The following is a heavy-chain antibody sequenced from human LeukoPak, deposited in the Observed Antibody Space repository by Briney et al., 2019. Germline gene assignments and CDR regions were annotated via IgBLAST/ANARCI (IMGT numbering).Heavy chain of an antibody. J-gene: IGHJ6*03. CDR3: ARAAVVVGEYSHYYFIDV. CDR1: GFTFSRHI. D-gene: IGHD2-21*01. CDR2: ISGTSAYT. Sequence: PGGSLRLSCAASGFTFSRHIMNWVRQAPGKGLEWVSSISGTSAYTYYRDSVKGRFTVSRDNAKNSLILQMDSLRADDTAVYYCARAAVVVGEYSHYYFIDVWGRGTTVSVSS. V-gene: IGHV3-21*01.